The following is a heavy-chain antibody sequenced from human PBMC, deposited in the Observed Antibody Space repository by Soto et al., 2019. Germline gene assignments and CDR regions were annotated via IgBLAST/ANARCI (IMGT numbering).Heavy chain of an antibody. V-gene: IGHV1-18*01. CDR2: ISAYNGNT. J-gene: IGHJ4*02. CDR3: ARVLVRIAAAGTLHDGYFDY. CDR1: GYTFTSYG. D-gene: IGHD6-13*01. Sequence: ASVKVSCKASGYTFTSYGISWVRQAPGQGLEWMGWISAYNGNTNYAQKLQGRVTMTTDTSTSTAYMELRSLRSDDTAVYYCARVLVRIAAAGTLHDGYFDYWGQGTLVTVSS.